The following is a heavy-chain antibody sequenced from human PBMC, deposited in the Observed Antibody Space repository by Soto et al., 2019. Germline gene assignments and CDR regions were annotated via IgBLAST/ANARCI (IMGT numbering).Heavy chain of an antibody. CDR3: AKKALDYGSGRSGNWFDP. V-gene: IGHV3-30*18. CDR2: ISYDGSNK. Sequence: GGSLRLSCVGSGFTFSSYGMRWVRQAPGKGLKWVAAISYDGSNKYYADSVKGRFTISSDNSKNTLYLKMNSLRDEDTAVYYFAKKALDYGSGRSGNWFDPWGQGTLVTVSS. D-gene: IGHD3-10*01. J-gene: IGHJ5*02. CDR1: GFTFSSYG.